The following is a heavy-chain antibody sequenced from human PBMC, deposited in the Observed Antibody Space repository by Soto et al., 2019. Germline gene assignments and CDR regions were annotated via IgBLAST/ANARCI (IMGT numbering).Heavy chain of an antibody. Sequence: GASVKVSCKASGGTFSSYAISWVRQAPGQGLEWMGGIIPIFDTANYAQKFQGRVTITADESTSTAYMELSSLRSEDTAVYYCARGMNYYDSSGYYGWGLDAFDIWGQGTMVTVSS. CDR2: IIPIFDTA. D-gene: IGHD3-22*01. CDR1: GGTFSSYA. J-gene: IGHJ3*02. V-gene: IGHV1-69*13. CDR3: ARGMNYYDSSGYYGWGLDAFDI.